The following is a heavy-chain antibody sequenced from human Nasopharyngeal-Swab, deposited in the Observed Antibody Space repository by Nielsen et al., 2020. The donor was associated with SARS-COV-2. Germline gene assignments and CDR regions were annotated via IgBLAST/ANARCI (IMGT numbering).Heavy chain of an antibody. J-gene: IGHJ4*02. CDR3: AKKGGTGVDRQLDY. D-gene: IGHD1-14*01. CDR2: ISFDGSTI. Sequence: GESLKISCAASGFTFRNYAMYWVRQAPGKGLEWVAVISFDGSTIYYEDSVKGRFTISRDNSKNTCNLQMNSLRVEDTAIYYCAKKGGTGVDRQLDYWGQRTLVTVSS. V-gene: IGHV3-30*18. CDR1: GFTFRNYA.